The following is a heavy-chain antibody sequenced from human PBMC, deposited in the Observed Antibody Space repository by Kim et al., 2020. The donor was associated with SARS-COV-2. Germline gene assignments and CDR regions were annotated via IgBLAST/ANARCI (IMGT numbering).Heavy chain of an antibody. CDR1: GGSFSGYY. CDR3: ARGSEYCSGGSCSTFDY. V-gene: IGHV4-34*01. CDR2: INHSGST. D-gene: IGHD2-15*01. J-gene: IGHJ4*02. Sequence: SETLSLTCAVYGGSFSGYYWSWIRQPPGKGLEWIGEINHSGSTNYNPSLKSRVTISVDTSKNQFSLKLSSVTAADTAVYYCARGSEYCSGGSCSTFDYWGQGTLVTVSS.